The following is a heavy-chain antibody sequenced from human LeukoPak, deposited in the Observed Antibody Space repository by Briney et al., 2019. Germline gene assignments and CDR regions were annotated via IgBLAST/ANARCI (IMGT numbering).Heavy chain of an antibody. CDR3: ARLTDKDCSGGSCPSRHYYYYYMDV. CDR1: GGSISSYY. J-gene: IGHJ6*03. Sequence: KPSETLSLTCTVSGGSISSYYWSWIRQPAGKGLEWIGRIYTSGSTNYNPSLKSRVTMSVDTSKNQFSLKLSSVTAADTAVYYCARLTDKDCSGGSCPSRHYYYYYMDVWGKGTTVTVSS. CDR2: IYTSGST. V-gene: IGHV4-4*07. D-gene: IGHD2-15*01.